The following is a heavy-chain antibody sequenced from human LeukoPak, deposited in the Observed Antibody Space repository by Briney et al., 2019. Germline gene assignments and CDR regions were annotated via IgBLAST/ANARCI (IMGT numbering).Heavy chain of an antibody. CDR1: GFTSSDHY. J-gene: IGHJ4*02. Sequence: GGSLRLSCAASGFTSSDHYMDLVRQAPGKGLEWVGRSRNKVNSYTTEYVASVKGRFTISRDDSKNSLYLQMNSLKTEDTAVYYCTRDYYDGSGYWVDYWGQGTLVTVSS. D-gene: IGHD3-22*01. CDR2: SRNKVNSYTT. CDR3: TRDYYDGSGYWVDY. V-gene: IGHV3-72*01.